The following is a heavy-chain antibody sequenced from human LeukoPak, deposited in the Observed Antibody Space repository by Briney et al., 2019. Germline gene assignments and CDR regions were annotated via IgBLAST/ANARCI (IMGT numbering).Heavy chain of an antibody. J-gene: IGHJ4*02. D-gene: IGHD1-26*01. CDR3: ATSDLVGATDY. V-gene: IGHV1-18*01. CDR2: ISAYNGNT. Sequence: ASVKVSCKASGYTFTSYGISWVRQAPGQGLEWMGWISAYNGNTNYAQKLQGRVTMTRNTSISTAYMELSSLRSEDTAVYYCATSDLVGATDYWGQGTLVTVSS. CDR1: GYTFTSYG.